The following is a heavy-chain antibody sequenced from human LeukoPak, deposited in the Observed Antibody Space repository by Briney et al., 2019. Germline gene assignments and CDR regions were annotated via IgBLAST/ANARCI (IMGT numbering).Heavy chain of an antibody. D-gene: IGHD3-22*01. CDR1: GGSLNGFY. V-gene: IGHV4-34*01. CDR2: INHAGSL. Sequence: PSETLSLTCSAYGGSLNGFYWTWKRQTPGKGLEWIGEINHAGSLNYKASLMSRVTLSVDTSKNQVSLKVRSVTAADTAVYYCARGRYFDDNPGISYDIWGQGTRVTVSS. CDR3: ARGRYFDDNPGISYDI. J-gene: IGHJ3*02.